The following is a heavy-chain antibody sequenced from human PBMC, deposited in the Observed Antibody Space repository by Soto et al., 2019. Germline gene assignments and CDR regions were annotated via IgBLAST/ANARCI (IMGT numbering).Heavy chain of an antibody. Sequence: PSETLSLTCGVYNGSFTGHYWAWIRQAPGKGLEWIGNIHYSGSTYYMPSLRSRVTLSVDTSKNQFSLRLTSVTAEDTAVYYCARHEGNGNVWPLDYWGQGILVTVSS. CDR3: ARHEGNGNVWPLDY. V-gene: IGHV4-34*01. J-gene: IGHJ4*02. CDR1: NGSFTGHY. D-gene: IGHD2-8*01. CDR2: IHYSGST.